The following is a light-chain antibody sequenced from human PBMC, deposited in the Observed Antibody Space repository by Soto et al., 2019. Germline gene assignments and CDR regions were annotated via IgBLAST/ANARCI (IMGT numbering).Light chain of an antibody. V-gene: IGLV2-14*01. Sequence: QSALTQPASVSGSPGQSITICCTGTSSDVGSYKYVSWYQQHPGKAPKRMIYEVSNRPSGVSNRFSGSKSGNTASLTISGLQAEVEADYYFSSYSSSNARVFGTGTKVTVL. CDR3: SSYSSSNARV. J-gene: IGLJ1*01. CDR1: SSDVGSYKY. CDR2: EVS.